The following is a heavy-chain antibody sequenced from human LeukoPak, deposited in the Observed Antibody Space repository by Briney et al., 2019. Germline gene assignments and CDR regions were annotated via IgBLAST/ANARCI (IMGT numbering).Heavy chain of an antibody. CDR2: IKQDGSEK. CDR1: GFIFSSYW. CDR3: ARGGGLDI. J-gene: IGHJ3*02. V-gene: IGHV3-7*05. Sequence: PGGSLRLSCAASGFIFSSYWMTWVRQAPGKGLEWVANIKQDGSEKYYVDSVKGRFTISRDNAKNSLYLQMYSLRAEDTAVYYCARGGGLDIWGQGTMVTVSS.